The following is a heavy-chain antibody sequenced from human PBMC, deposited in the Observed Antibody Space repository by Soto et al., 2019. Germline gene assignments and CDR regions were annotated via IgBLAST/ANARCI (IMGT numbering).Heavy chain of an antibody. CDR3: AMHPLYDAFDI. D-gene: IGHD2-2*02. CDR2: ISSSCSTI. J-gene: IGHJ3*02. CDR1: GFTFSSYE. Sequence: EVQLVESGGGLVQPGGSLRLSCAASGFTFSSYEMNWVRQAPGKGLEWVSYISSSCSTIYYADSVKGRFTISRDNAKNSLYLQMNSLRAEDTAVYYCAMHPLYDAFDIWGQGTMVTVSS. V-gene: IGHV3-48*03.